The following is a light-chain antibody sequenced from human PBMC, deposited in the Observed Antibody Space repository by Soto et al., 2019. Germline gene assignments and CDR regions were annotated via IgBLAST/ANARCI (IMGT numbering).Light chain of an antibody. Sequence: DIQMTQSPSTLSASVGDRVNITCRASQSINTWLAWSQQKPGKAPKLLIYGASTLESGVPSRFSGSGSGTEFPLTITSLQPDDFATYYCQLDNSFSQVFGGGTKVEIK. V-gene: IGKV1-5*01. CDR3: QLDNSFSQV. CDR1: QSINTW. CDR2: GAS. J-gene: IGKJ4*01.